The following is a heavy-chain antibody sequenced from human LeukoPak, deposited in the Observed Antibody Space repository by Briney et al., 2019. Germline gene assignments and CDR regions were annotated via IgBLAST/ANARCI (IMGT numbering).Heavy chain of an antibody. V-gene: IGHV3-23*01. CDR2: ISGSGGST. CDR1: GFTFSSYA. CDR3: AKDLAVFDILTGYRSGGAFDI. Sequence: TGGSLRLSCAASGFTFSSYAMSWVRQAPGKGLEWVSAISGSGGSTYYADSVKGRFTISRDNSKNTLYLQMNSLRDEDTAVYYCAKDLAVFDILTGYRSGGAFDIWGQGTMVTVSS. D-gene: IGHD3-9*01. J-gene: IGHJ3*02.